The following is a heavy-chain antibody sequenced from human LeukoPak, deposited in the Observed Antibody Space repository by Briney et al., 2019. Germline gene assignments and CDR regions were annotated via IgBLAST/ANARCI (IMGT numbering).Heavy chain of an antibody. CDR2: IRYDGSNK. CDR1: GFTFSAYG. D-gene: IGHD1-26*01. Sequence: GGSLRLSCAASGFTFSAYGMHWLRQAPGKGLEWVAFIRYDGSNKHYADSVKGRFTISRDNSKNTLYLQMNSLRAEDTAVYYCAKPDGSYFDYWGQGTLVTVSS. V-gene: IGHV3-30*02. J-gene: IGHJ4*02. CDR3: AKPDGSYFDY.